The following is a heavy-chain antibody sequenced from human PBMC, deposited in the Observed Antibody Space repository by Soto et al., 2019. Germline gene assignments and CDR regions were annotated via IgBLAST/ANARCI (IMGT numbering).Heavy chain of an antibody. CDR3: ARVRFSFVTGYPLSGPYYYYYGMDV. V-gene: IGHV1-46*01. Sequence: GASVKVSCKASGYTFTSYYMHWVRQAPGQGLEWMGIINPSGGSTSYAQKFQGRVTMTRDTSTSTVYMELSSLRSEDTAVYYCARVRFSFVTGYPLSGPYYYYYGMDVWGQGTTVTVSS. J-gene: IGHJ6*02. CDR1: GYTFTSYY. D-gene: IGHD3-9*01. CDR2: INPSGGST.